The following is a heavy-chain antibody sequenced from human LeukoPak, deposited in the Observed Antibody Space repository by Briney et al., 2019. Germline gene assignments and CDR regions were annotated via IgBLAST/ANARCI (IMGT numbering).Heavy chain of an antibody. Sequence: SETLSLTCAVSGGSISNYYWHWIRQPPGKELEWIAYVHYSGSTYYHPSLKSRVTISVDTSKNQFPLKLSSVTAADTGFYYCARVGTGTIDYWGQGTLVTVSS. D-gene: IGHD1-1*01. CDR1: GGSISNYY. CDR3: ARVGTGTIDY. CDR2: VHYSGST. J-gene: IGHJ4*02. V-gene: IGHV4-59*01.